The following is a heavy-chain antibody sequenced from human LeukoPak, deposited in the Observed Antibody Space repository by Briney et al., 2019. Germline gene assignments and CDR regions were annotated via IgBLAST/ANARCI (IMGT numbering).Heavy chain of an antibody. V-gene: IGHV1-18*01. J-gene: IGHJ4*02. CDR2: ISAYNGNT. CDR3: ASNTYYGFPEDY. Sequence: PVASVKVSCKASGYTFTSYGISWVRQAPGQGLEWMGWISAYNGNTNYAQKLQGRVTMTTDTSTSTAYMELRSLRSDDTAVYYCASNTYYGFPEDYWGQGTLVTVSS. D-gene: IGHD3-10*01. CDR1: GYTFTSYG.